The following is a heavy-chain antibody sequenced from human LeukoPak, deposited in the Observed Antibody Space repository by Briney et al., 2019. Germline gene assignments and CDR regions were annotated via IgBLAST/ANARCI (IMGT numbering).Heavy chain of an antibody. CDR2: IKQDGSEK. CDR3: ARWGSAYYYYYYGMDV. V-gene: IGHV3-7*01. CDR1: GFTFSSYW. J-gene: IGHJ6*02. Sequence: GGSLRLSCAASGFTFSSYWMSWVRQAPGKGLEWVANIKQDGSEKYYVDSVKGRFTISRDNAKNSLYLQMNSLRAEDTAVYYCARWGSAYYYYYYGMDVWGQGTTVTVSS. D-gene: IGHD3-16*01.